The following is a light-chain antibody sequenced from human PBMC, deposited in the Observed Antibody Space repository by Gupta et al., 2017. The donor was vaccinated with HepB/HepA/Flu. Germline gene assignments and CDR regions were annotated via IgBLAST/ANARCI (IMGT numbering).Light chain of an antibody. V-gene: IGKV4-1*01. CDR1: QSILYSSNNKNY. CDR2: WAS. J-gene: IGKJ2*01. CDR3: QQYHSPPYT. Sequence: DIVMTQSPDSLAVSLGERATINCKSSQSILYSSNNKNYLAWYQQKPGQPPKLLIYWASTRESGVPDRFSGSGSGTDFTLTISSLQAEDVAVYYCQQYHSPPYTFAQGTNLEIK.